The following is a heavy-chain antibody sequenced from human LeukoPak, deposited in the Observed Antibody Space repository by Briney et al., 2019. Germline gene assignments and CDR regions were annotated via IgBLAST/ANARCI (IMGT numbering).Heavy chain of an antibody. V-gene: IGHV1-46*01. CDR1: GYTFTSNY. Sequence: ASVKVSCKAFGYTFTSNYMHWVRQAPGQGLEWMGVISPSGGSTTYAQKFQGRVTLTRDMSTSTDYLELSSLRSEDTAVYYCAKGRGVIDWFDPWGQGTLVTVSS. D-gene: IGHD2/OR15-2a*01. CDR3: AKGRGVIDWFDP. J-gene: IGHJ5*02. CDR2: ISPSGGST.